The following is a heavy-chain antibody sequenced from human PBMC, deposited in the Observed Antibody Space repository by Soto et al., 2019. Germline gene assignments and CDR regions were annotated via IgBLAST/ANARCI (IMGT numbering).Heavy chain of an antibody. CDR3: ASAKTDRGIELGHFDY. J-gene: IGHJ4*02. CDR1: GGSISSYY. D-gene: IGHD3-10*01. Sequence: AETLPHTYPVSGGSISSYYWSLIRHPPANGLEWIGNIYYSGSTNYNPSLKSRVTIAVDTSKNQFSLKLSSVTAADTAVYYCASAKTDRGIELGHFDYWGQGTLVTVS. V-gene: IGHV4-59*01. CDR2: IYYSGST.